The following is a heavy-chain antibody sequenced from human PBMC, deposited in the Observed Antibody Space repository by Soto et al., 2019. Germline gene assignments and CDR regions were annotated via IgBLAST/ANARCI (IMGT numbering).Heavy chain of an antibody. Sequence: QVQLVESGGGVVQPGRSLRLSCAASGFTFSSYAMHWVRQAPGKGLEWVAVISYDGSNKYYADSVKGRFTISRDNSKNTLYLQMNSLRAEDTAVYYCARESGSDSLDYWGQGTLVTVSS. CDR1: GFTFSSYA. J-gene: IGHJ4*02. D-gene: IGHD1-26*01. CDR2: ISYDGSNK. CDR3: ARESGSDSLDY. V-gene: IGHV3-30-3*01.